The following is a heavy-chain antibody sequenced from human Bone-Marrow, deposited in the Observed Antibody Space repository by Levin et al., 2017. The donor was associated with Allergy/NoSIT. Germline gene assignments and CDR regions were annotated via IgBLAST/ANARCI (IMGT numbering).Heavy chain of an antibody. CDR1: GFIFSSYA. CDR3: AREWTVGDDSAFDY. Sequence: PGESLKISCTASGFIFSSYAMHWVRQAPGKGLEWVALVSYDGNYQYYADSVKGRFSISRDNSKNTLYLQMNSLRAEDTAVFYCAREWTVGDDSAFDYWGQGTLVTVSS. CDR2: VSYDGNYQ. V-gene: IGHV3-30-3*01. J-gene: IGHJ4*02. D-gene: IGHD2-21*02.